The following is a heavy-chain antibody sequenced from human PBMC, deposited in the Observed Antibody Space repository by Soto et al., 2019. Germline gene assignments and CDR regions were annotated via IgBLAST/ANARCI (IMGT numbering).Heavy chain of an antibody. Sequence: PPNTRSLTSVVLGGSFSGYYRSWIRQPPGKGLEWIGEINHSGSTNYNPSLKSRVTISLDTSKNQSSLKLASVTAADTAVYHCARRWDYYDSSGDGIDVWGQGTVVTVSS. CDR3: ARRWDYYDSSGDGIDV. J-gene: IGHJ3*01. CDR2: INHSGST. CDR1: GGSFSGYY. V-gene: IGHV4-34*01. D-gene: IGHD3-22*01.